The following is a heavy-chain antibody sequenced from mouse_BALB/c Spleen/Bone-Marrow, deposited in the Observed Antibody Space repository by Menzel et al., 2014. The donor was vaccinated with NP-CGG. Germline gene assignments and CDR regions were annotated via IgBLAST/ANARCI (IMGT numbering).Heavy chain of an antibody. V-gene: IGHV2-9*02. D-gene: IGHD1-1*01. J-gene: IGHJ4*01. CDR2: IWAGGST. CDR1: GFSLTSYG. CDR3: ARDYYGSLYAMDY. Sequence: VKVVESGPGLVAPSQSLSIPCTVSGFSLTSYGVHWVRQPPGKGLEWLGVIWAGGSTNYNSALMSRLSISKDNSKSQVFLKMNSLQTDDTAMYYCARDYYGSLYAMDYWGQGTSVTVSS.